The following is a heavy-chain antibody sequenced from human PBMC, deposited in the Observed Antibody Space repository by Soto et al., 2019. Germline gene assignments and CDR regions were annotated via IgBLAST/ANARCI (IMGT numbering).Heavy chain of an antibody. J-gene: IGHJ6*02. Sequence: KTSETLSLTCAVYGGSFSGYYWSWIRQPPGKGLEWIGEINHSGSTNYNPSLKSRVTISVDTSKNQFSLKLSSVTAADTAVYYCASSFLYSKMDVWGQGTTVTVSS. D-gene: IGHD3-10*01. CDR3: ASSFLYSKMDV. CDR2: INHSGST. V-gene: IGHV4-34*01. CDR1: GGSFSGYY.